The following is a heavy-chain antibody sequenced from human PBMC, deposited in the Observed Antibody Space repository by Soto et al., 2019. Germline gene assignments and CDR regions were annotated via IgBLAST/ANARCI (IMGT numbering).Heavy chain of an antibody. CDR1: GFTFSSYG. CDR2: ISYDGSNK. Sequence: GGSLRLSCAASGFTFSSYGMHWVRQAPGKGLEWVAVISYDGSNKYYADSVKGRFTISRDNSKNTLYLQMNSLRAEDTAVYYCAKEAPPLFWSGHYYFDHRVQGTLVTVPS. CDR3: AKEAPPLFWSGHYYFDH. V-gene: IGHV3-30*18. D-gene: IGHD3-3*01. J-gene: IGHJ4*02.